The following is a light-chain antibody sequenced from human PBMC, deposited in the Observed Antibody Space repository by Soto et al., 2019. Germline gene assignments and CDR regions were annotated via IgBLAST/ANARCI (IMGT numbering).Light chain of an antibody. CDR3: SSYTSSSTLLYV. Sequence: QSALTQPASVSGSPGQSITISCTGTSSDVGGYNYVSWYQQHPGKAPKLMIYDVSNRPSGVSNRFSGFKSGNTASLTISGFQAEDEADYYCSSYTSSSTLLYVFGTGTKLTVL. CDR1: SSDVGGYNY. V-gene: IGLV2-14*01. CDR2: DVS. J-gene: IGLJ1*01.